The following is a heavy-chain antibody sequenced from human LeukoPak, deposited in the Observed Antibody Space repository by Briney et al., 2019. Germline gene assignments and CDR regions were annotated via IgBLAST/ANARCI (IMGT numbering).Heavy chain of an antibody. Sequence: GSSVKVSCKASGGTFSSYAISWLRQAPGQGLEWMGGVIPIFGTANYAQKFQGRVTITADESTSTAYMELSSLRSEDTAVYYCASSTEWLPIYYFDYWGQGTLVTVSS. CDR1: GGTFSSYA. V-gene: IGHV1-69*01. CDR3: ASSTEWLPIYYFDY. CDR2: VIPIFGTA. J-gene: IGHJ4*02. D-gene: IGHD5-12*01.